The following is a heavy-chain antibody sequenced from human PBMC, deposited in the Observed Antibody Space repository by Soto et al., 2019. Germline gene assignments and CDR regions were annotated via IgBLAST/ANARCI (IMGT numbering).Heavy chain of an antibody. J-gene: IGHJ5*02. D-gene: IGHD3-10*01. CDR2: INHSGST. V-gene: IGHV4-34*01. CDR3: ARRSILWLGDFPLWCDP. CDR1: GGSFSGYY. Sequence: SETLSLTCAVYGGSFSGYYWSWIRQPPGKGLEWIGEINHSGSTKYNPSLKSRVTISVDTSKNQFSLKLSSVTAADTAVYYCARRSILWLGDFPLWCDPGGQETLVTVSS.